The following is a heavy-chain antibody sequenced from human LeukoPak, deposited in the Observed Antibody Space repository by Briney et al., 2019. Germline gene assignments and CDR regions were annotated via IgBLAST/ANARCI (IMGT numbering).Heavy chain of an antibody. CDR3: AKDVAAAGTAFDI. V-gene: IGHV3-9*01. D-gene: IGHD6-13*01. CDR2: ISWNSGSI. Sequence: GGSLRLSCAAPGFTFDDYAMHWVRQAPGKGLEWVSGISWNSGSIGYADSVKGRFTISRDNAKNSLYLQMNSLRAEDTALYYCAKDVAAAGTAFDIWGQGTMVTVSS. CDR1: GFTFDDYA. J-gene: IGHJ3*02.